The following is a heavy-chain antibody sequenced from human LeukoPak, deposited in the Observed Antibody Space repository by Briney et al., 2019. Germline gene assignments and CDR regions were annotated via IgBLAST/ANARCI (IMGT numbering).Heavy chain of an antibody. CDR2: IYYSGST. D-gene: IGHD6-13*01. Sequence: SETLSLTCTVSGGSISSSSYYWGWIRQPPGKGLEWIGSIYYSGSTYYNPSLKSRVTISVATSKNQFSLKLSSVTAADTAVYYCARLSTSWYGGLDYWGQGTLVTVSS. J-gene: IGHJ4*02. V-gene: IGHV4-39*01. CDR1: GGSISSSSYY. CDR3: ARLSTSWYGGLDY.